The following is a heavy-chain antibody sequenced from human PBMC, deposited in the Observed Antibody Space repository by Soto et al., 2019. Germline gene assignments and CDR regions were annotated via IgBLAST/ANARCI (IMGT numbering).Heavy chain of an antibody. CDR2: VYFNGNT. CDR3: ASVTFGGVVLAH. D-gene: IGHD3-16*01. V-gene: IGHV4-59*01. Sequence: SETLSLTCTVSAASLSKYYWTWIRQPPGKGLEWIGYVYFNGNTNYNPSLKRRVSISIDTSKNQISLTLNSVTAADTAVYYCASVTFGGVVLAHWGQGTLVTVSS. CDR1: AASLSKYY. J-gene: IGHJ4*02.